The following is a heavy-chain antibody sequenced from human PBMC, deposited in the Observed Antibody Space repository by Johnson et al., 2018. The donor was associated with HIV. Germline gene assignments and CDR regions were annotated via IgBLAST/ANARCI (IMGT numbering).Heavy chain of an antibody. V-gene: IGHV3-20*04. CDR1: GFTFDDYG. D-gene: IGHD3-10*01. J-gene: IGHJ3*02. Sequence: EVQLVESGGGVERPGGSLRLSCVASGFTFDDYGMSWVRQAPGKGLEWVSGIDWSGGRTGYADSVKGRFNISRDNAKKLLYLQMYSLRAEDTAFYYCARRGITIVADAFEIWGQGTMVTVAS. CDR2: IDWSGGRT. CDR3: ARRGITIVADAFEI.